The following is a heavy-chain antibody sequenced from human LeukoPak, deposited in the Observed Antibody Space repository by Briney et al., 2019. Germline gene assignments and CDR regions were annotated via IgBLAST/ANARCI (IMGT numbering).Heavy chain of an antibody. V-gene: IGHV1-18*01. CDR1: GYTFTNYG. CDR2: ISAYNGNT. Sequence: ASVTVSFKASGYTFTNYGISWVRQAPGQGREWLGWISAYNGNTDFPQKFQGRITMTTDTSTSTSYMELRSLRSDDTAVYYCARVGVYCSSTSCHDYWGQGTLVTVSS. J-gene: IGHJ4*02. D-gene: IGHD2-2*01. CDR3: ARVGVYCSSTSCHDY.